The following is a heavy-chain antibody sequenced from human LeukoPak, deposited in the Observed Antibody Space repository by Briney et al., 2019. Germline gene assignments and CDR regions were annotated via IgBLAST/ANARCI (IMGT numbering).Heavy chain of an antibody. D-gene: IGHD5-24*01. J-gene: IGHJ4*02. V-gene: IGHV3-7*01. CDR3: ARAGWLPSYYCDY. CDR1: GFTFSSYW. CDR2: IKQDGSEK. Sequence: GGSLRLSCAASGFTFSSYWMSWVRQAPGKGLEWVANIKQDGSEKYYVDSVKGRFTISRDNAKNSLYLQMNSLRAEDTAVYYCARAGWLPSYYCDYWGQGTLVTVSS.